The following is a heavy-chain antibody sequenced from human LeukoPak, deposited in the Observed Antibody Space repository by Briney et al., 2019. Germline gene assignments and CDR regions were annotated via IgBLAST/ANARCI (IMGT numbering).Heavy chain of an antibody. Sequence: PGGSLRLSCAASGFTFDDYGMSWVRQAPGKGLEWVSGIKWNGGSTGYADSVKGRFTISRDNAKNMLYLQMNSLRAEDTAVYYCARGLSGYSSSLGYWGQGTLVTVSS. CDR3: ARGLSGYSSSLGY. V-gene: IGHV3-20*04. CDR1: GFTFDDYG. J-gene: IGHJ4*02. CDR2: IKWNGGST. D-gene: IGHD6-6*01.